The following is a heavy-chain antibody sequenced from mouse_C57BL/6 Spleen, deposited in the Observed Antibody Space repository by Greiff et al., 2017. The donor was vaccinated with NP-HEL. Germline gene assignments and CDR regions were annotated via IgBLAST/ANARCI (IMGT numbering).Heavy chain of an antibody. Sequence: EVKLMESGPGLVKPSQSLSLTCSVTGYSITSGYYWNWIRQFPGNKLEWMGYISYDGSNNYNPSLKNRISITRDTSKNQFFLKLNSVTTEDTATYYCARDTSMYYYGSTWFAYWGQGTLVTVSA. CDR1: GYSITSGYY. D-gene: IGHD1-1*01. J-gene: IGHJ3*01. V-gene: IGHV3-6*01. CDR2: ISYDGSN. CDR3: ARDTSMYYYGSTWFAY.